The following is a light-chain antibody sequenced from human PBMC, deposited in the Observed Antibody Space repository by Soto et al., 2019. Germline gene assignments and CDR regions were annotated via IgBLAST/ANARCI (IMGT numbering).Light chain of an antibody. Sequence: DIQMTQSPSSLSASVGDRVTITCRASQGIRNDLAWYQERPGKAPKRLIYVASRLQSGAPSRFSGSGSGTEFTLTISSLQPEDSATYYCLQQNSYPLTFGGGTKV. CDR1: QGIRND. J-gene: IGKJ4*01. CDR2: VAS. CDR3: LQQNSYPLT. V-gene: IGKV1-17*01.